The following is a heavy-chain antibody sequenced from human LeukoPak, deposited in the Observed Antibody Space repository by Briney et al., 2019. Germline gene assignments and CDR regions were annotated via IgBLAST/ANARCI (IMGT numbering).Heavy chain of an antibody. J-gene: IGHJ6*02. CDR1: GFTVSSNY. V-gene: IGHV3-66*01. Sequence: GGSLRLSCAASGFTVSSNYMSWVRQAPGKGLEWVSVIYSGGSTYYADSVKGRFTISRDNSKNTLYLQMNSLRAEDTAVYYCARDAWYSGSYYYYYGMDVWGQGTTVTVSS. D-gene: IGHD1-26*01. CDR2: IYSGGST. CDR3: ARDAWYSGSYYYYYGMDV.